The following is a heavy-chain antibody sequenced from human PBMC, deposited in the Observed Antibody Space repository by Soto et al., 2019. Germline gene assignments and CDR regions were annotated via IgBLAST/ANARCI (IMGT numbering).Heavy chain of an antibody. J-gene: IGHJ5*02. CDR3: VRGGYTFGHNWFDP. CDR1: GYTFTRYD. CDR2: MNPNSGDT. Sequence: QVQLVQSGAEVKKPGASVKVSCKASGYTFTRYDINWVRQATGQGLEWMGWMNPNSGDTTYEEKFQGRVTLTRNTSISTAYMEVNSLRAEDTAVYYCVRGGYTFGHNWFDPWGQGTLVIVSS. V-gene: IGHV1-8*01. D-gene: IGHD5-18*01.